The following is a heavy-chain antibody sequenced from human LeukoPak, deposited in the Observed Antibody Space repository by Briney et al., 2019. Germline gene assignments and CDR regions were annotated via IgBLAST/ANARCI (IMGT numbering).Heavy chain of an antibody. CDR2: ISGSGDST. D-gene: IGHD3-10*01. Sequence: GGSLRLSCAASGFTFSSHAMTWVRQAPGKGLEWVSAISGSGDSTYYADSVKGRFTISRDNSKNTLYLQMNSLRAEDTAVYYCAKDSLPYYYGSGSFDYWGQGTLVTVSS. V-gene: IGHV3-23*01. J-gene: IGHJ4*02. CDR1: GFTFSSHA. CDR3: AKDSLPYYYGSGSFDY.